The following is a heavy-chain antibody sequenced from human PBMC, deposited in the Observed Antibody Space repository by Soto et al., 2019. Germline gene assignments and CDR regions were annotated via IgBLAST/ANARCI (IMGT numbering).Heavy chain of an antibody. CDR1: GFTFSSYG. CDR3: ARDSYAYDYIWGSYRPALGY. Sequence: QVQLVESGGGGVQPGRSLRLSCAASGFTFSSYGMHWVRQAPGKGLEWVAVIWYDGSNKYYADSVKGRFTITRDNSKNTLYLQMNSLRAEDTAVYYCARDSYAYDYIWGSYRPALGYWGQGTLVTVSS. CDR2: IWYDGSNK. V-gene: IGHV3-33*01. J-gene: IGHJ4*02. D-gene: IGHD3-16*02.